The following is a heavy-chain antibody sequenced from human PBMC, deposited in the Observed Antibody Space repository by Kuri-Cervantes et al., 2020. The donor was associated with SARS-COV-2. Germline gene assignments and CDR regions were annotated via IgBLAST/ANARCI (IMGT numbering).Heavy chain of an antibody. J-gene: IGHJ4*02. V-gene: IGHV3-33*01. CDR1: GFTFSSYG. Sequence: GESLKISCAASGFTFSSYGMHWVRQAPGKGLEWVAVIWYDGSNKYYADSVKGRFTISRGNSKNTLYLQMNSLRAEDTAVYYCARAQQWLEPNFDYWGQGTLVTVSS. CDR3: ARAQQWLEPNFDY. D-gene: IGHD6-19*01. CDR2: IWYDGSNK.